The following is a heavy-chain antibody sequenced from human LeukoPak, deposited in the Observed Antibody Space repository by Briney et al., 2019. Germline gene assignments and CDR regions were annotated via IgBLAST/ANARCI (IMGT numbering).Heavy chain of an antibody. Sequence: GGSLRLSCAASEFTFSSYAMNWVRQAPGKGLEWVSTISGSGDNTYYADSVKGRFSISRDNSKNTLYLQMNSLRAEDTAVYYCAKVAGQWLVRGDAFDIWGQGTKVTVSS. CDR3: AKVAGQWLVRGDAFDI. D-gene: IGHD6-19*01. CDR1: EFTFSSYA. J-gene: IGHJ3*02. CDR2: ISGSGDNT. V-gene: IGHV3-23*01.